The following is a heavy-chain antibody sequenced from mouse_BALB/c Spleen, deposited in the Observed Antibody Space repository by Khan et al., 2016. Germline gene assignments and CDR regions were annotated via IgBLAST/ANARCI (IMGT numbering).Heavy chain of an antibody. V-gene: IGHV1S137*01. CDR1: GYTFTDYA. D-gene: IGHD1-1*01. CDR3: ARDGDDY. Sequence: QVQLKQSGAELVRPGVSVKISCKGSGYTFTDYAMHWVKQSHAKSLEWIGVISTYYGDASYNQKFKGKATMPVDKSSSTAYMELARLTSEDSAIYYCARDGDDYWGQGTTLTVSA. CDR2: ISTYYGDA. J-gene: IGHJ2*01.